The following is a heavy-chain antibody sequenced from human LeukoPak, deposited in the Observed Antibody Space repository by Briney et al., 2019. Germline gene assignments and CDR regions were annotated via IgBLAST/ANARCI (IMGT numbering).Heavy chain of an antibody. CDR1: GFTFSSYD. Sequence: GGSLRLSCAASGFTFSSYDMSWVRQAPGKGLEWVSYISSSGSTIYYADSVKGRFTISRDNAKNSLYLQMNSLRAEDTAVYYCARGREEVITMVRGVPNWFDPWGQGTLVTVSS. CDR3: ARGREEVITMVRGVPNWFDP. D-gene: IGHD3-10*01. CDR2: ISSSGSTI. J-gene: IGHJ5*02. V-gene: IGHV3-48*03.